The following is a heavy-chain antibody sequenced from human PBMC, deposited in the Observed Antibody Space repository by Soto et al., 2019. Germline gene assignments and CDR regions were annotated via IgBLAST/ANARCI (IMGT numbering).Heavy chain of an antibody. CDR1: GYSFTSYC. CDR2: IYPGDSDT. D-gene: IGHD2-21*02. Sequence: GESLKISCKGSGYSFTSYCIGWLRQMPGKGLEWMGIIYPGDSDTRYSPSFQGQVTISADKSTSTAYLQWSSLKASDTAMHYCARQDGPTLEIYYSGGDCSFQYWGKGTTVTASS. J-gene: IGHJ6*04. V-gene: IGHV5-51*01. CDR3: ARQDGPTLEIYYSGGDCSFQY.